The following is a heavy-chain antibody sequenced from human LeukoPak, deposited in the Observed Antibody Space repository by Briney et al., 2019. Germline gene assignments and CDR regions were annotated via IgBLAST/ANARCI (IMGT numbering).Heavy chain of an antibody. Sequence: PGGSLRLSCAASGFTFSSYWMSWVRQAPGRGLEWVANIKQDGSEKYYVDSVKGRFTISRDNAKNSLYLQMNSLRAEDTAVYYCARASDYYDSSGYYALFDYWGQGTLVTVSS. CDR2: IKQDGSEK. CDR1: GFTFSSYW. V-gene: IGHV3-7*01. D-gene: IGHD3-22*01. CDR3: ARASDYYDSSGYYALFDY. J-gene: IGHJ4*02.